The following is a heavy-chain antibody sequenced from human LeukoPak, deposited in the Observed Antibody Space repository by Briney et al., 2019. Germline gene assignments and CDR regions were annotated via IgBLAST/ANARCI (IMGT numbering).Heavy chain of an antibody. V-gene: IGHV4-39*01. Sequence: SETLSLTCTVSGGSISNSSYYWGWIRQPPGKGLEWIGAIYYSGSTYFDPSLKSRVTMSVDTSKNQLSLKLSSVTATDTAVYFCARQYYDILTGYPYYFDYWGQGTLVTVSS. CDR3: ARQYYDILTGYPYYFDY. CDR2: IYYSGST. D-gene: IGHD3-9*01. J-gene: IGHJ4*02. CDR1: GGSISNSSYY.